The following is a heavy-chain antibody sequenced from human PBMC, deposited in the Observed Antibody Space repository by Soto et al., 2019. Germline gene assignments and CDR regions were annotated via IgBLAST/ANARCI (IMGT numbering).Heavy chain of an antibody. D-gene: IGHD3-22*01. CDR2: IVVGSGNT. J-gene: IGHJ4*02. CDR3: AAVIFYYHSSVY. Sequence: GSSVKVSCKASGSTFTSPAVQWVRQARGQRLEWLGWIVVGSGNTNYAQKFQERVTITRDMSTSTAYMELSSLSSEDTAVYYCAAVIFYYHSSVYWGRGTLGTVSS. CDR1: GSTFTSPA. V-gene: IGHV1-58*01.